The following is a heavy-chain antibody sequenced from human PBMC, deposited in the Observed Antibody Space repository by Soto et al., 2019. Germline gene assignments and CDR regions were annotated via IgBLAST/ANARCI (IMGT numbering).Heavy chain of an antibody. J-gene: IGHJ4*02. V-gene: IGHV3-9*01. Sequence: EVQLVESGGGLVQPGRSLRLSCAASGFTFDDYAMHWVRQAPGKGLEWVSGISWNSGSIGYADSVKGRFTISRDNAKNSLYLQMNSLRAEDTALYYCAKCGRDYGSGSYYNAYFDYWGQGTLVTVSS. CDR3: AKCGRDYGSGSYYNAYFDY. CDR1: GFTFDDYA. D-gene: IGHD3-10*01. CDR2: ISWNSGSI.